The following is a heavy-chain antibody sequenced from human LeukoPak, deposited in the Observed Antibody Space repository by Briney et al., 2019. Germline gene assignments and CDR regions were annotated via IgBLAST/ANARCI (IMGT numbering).Heavy chain of an antibody. V-gene: IGHV1-2*02. CDR3: AIGALNMAIAAVGRNWFDP. D-gene: IGHD6-13*01. J-gene: IGHJ5*02. CDR1: GYTFTGYY. Sequence: ASVKVSCKASGYTFTGYYMHWVRQAPGQGLEWMGWINPNSGGTNYAQKFQGRVTMTRHTSISTAYMERSRLTSDDTAVYYCAIGALNMAIAAVGRNWFDPWGQGTLVTVSS. CDR2: INPNSGGT.